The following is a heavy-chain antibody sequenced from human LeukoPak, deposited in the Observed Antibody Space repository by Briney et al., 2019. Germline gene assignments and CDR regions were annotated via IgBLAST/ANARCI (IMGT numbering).Heavy chain of an antibody. CDR2: IYYSGST. CDR3: ASGRDGYNYEI. D-gene: IGHD5-24*01. Sequence: SETLSLTRTVSGGSLSSYYWSWIRQPPGKGLEWIGYIYYSGSTNYNPSLKSRVTISVDTSKNQFSLKLSSVTAADAAVYYCASGRDGYNYEIWGQGTLVTVSS. V-gene: IGHV4-59*01. J-gene: IGHJ4*02. CDR1: GGSLSSYY.